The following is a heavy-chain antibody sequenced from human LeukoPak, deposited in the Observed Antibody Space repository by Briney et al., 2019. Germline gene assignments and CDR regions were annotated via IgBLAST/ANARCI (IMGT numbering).Heavy chain of an antibody. J-gene: IGHJ5*02. Sequence: ASVKVSCKASGYTFTGYYMLWVRQAPGQGLEWMGWINPNSGGTNYAQKFQGRVTMTRDTSISTAYMELSRLRSDDTAVYYCARDHVGYRNWFDPWGQGTLVTVSS. CDR2: INPNSGGT. CDR1: GYTFTGYY. V-gene: IGHV1-2*02. D-gene: IGHD6-13*01. CDR3: ARDHVGYRNWFDP.